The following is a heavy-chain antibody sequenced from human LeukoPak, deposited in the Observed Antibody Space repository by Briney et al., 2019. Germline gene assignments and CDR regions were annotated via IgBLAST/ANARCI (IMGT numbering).Heavy chain of an antibody. V-gene: IGHV4-34*01. Sequence: SETLSLTCAVYGGSFSGYYWSWIRQPPGKGLEWIGEINHSGSTNYNPSLKSRVTISVDTSKNQFSLKLSSVTAADTAVYYCARDGTYYYDSSGYYRCWFDPWGRGTLVTVSS. D-gene: IGHD3-22*01. J-gene: IGHJ5*02. CDR3: ARDGTYYYDSSGYYRCWFDP. CDR1: GGSFSGYY. CDR2: INHSGST.